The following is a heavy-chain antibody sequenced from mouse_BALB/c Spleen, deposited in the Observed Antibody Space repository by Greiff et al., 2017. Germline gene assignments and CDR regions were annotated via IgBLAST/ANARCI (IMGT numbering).Heavy chain of an antibody. CDR1: GFSLTSYD. CDR3: VRLIASITTVVATNAMDY. Sequence: QVQLKESGPGLVAPSQSLSITCTVSGFSLTSYDISWIRQPPGKGLEWLGVIWTGGGTTYNSAFLSRLSISKDNSKSQVFLKMNSLQTDDTAIYYCVRLIASITTVVATNAMDYWGQGTSVTVSS. J-gene: IGHJ4*01. CDR2: IWTGGGT. D-gene: IGHD1-1*01. V-gene: IGHV2-9-2*01.